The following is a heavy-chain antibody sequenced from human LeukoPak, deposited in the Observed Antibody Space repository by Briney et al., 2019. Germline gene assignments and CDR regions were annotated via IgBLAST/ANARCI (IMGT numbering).Heavy chain of an antibody. CDR3: ARGNKLLLAPDY. D-gene: IGHD4-23*01. CDR2: IYHSGST. CDR1: GYSISSGYY. J-gene: IGHJ4*02. V-gene: IGHV4-38-2*02. Sequence: SETLSLTCTVSGYSISSGYYWGWIRQPPGKGLEWIGSIYHSGSTYYNPSLKSRVTISVDTSKNQFSLKLSSVTAADTAVYYCARGNKLLLAPDYWGQGTLVTVSS.